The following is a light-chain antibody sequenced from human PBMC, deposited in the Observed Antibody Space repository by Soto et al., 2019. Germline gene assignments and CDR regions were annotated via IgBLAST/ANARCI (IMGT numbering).Light chain of an antibody. J-gene: IGKJ1*01. V-gene: IGKV3-20*01. CDR3: QQYANSPPT. CDR1: QSLSSNY. Sequence: EIVLTQSPGTLSLSPGERATLSCRASQSLSSNYLAWYQQKPGQAPRLLIYGASTRATGIPDRFSGSGSGTDFTLTISRLEPEDFAVYYCQQYANSPPTFGQGTKVEIK. CDR2: GAS.